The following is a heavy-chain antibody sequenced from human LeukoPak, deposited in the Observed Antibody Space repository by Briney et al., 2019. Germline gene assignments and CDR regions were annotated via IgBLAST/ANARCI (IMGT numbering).Heavy chain of an antibody. CDR3: ARDRKFYDSSGYFSLNLDY. CDR1: GFTFSSYW. D-gene: IGHD3-22*01. CDR2: IKQDGSEK. J-gene: IGHJ4*02. V-gene: IGHV3-7*01. Sequence: GGSLRLSCAASGFTFSSYWMSWVRQAPGKGLKWVANIKQDGSEKYYVDSVKGRFTISRDNAKNSLYLQMNSLRAEDTAVYYCARDRKFYDSSGYFSLNLDYWGQGTLVTVSS.